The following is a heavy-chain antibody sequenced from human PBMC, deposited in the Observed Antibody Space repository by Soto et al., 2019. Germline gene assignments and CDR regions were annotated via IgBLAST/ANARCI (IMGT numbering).Heavy chain of an antibody. Sequence: SETLSLTCTVSGGSISSYYWSWIRQPPGKGLEWIGYIYYSGSTNYNPSLKSRVTISIDTSKSQSSLNLTSVTAADTAVYYGATALGGWPPYAWGKGSLVTVSS. J-gene: IGHJ5*02. V-gene: IGHV4-59*01. D-gene: IGHD6-19*01. CDR3: ATALGGWPPYA. CDR2: IYYSGST. CDR1: GGSISSYY.